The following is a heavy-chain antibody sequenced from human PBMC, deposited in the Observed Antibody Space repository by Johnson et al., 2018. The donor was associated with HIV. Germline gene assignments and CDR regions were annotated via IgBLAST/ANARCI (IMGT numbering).Heavy chain of an antibody. CDR3: ARAVCRGGRCYSQDAFDI. J-gene: IGHJ3*02. Sequence: VQLVESGGGLVQPGGSLRLSCAASGFTVSSNYMSWVRQAPGKGLEWVSVIYSGGSTYYADSVKGRFTISRDNSKNTLYLQMNSLRAEDTAVYYCARAVCRGGRCYSQDAFDIWGQGTMVTVSS. CDR1: GFTVSSNY. CDR2: IYSGGST. V-gene: IGHV3-66*01. D-gene: IGHD2-15*01.